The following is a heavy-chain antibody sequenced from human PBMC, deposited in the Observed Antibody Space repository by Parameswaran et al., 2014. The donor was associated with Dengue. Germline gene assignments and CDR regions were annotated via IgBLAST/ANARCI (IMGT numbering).Heavy chain of an antibody. V-gene: IGHV4-59*12. J-gene: IGHJ4*02. CDR3: ARDSSGWQDY. Sequence: RWIRQPPGKGLEWIGYIYYSGSTNYNPSLKSRVTISVDTSKNQFSLKLSSVTAADTAVYYCARDSSGWQDYWGQGTLVTVSS. CDR2: IYYSGST. D-gene: IGHD6-19*01.